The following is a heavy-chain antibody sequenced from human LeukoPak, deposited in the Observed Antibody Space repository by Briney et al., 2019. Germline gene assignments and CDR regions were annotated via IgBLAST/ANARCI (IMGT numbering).Heavy chain of an antibody. V-gene: IGHV3-30*02. Sequence: GGSLRLSCAASGFTFSSYGMHWVRQAPGKGLEWVAFIRYDGSNKYYADSVKGRFTISRDNSKNTLYLQMNSLRAEDTAVYYCAKDGDRDPYYYYYYYMDVWGKGTTVTVSS. D-gene: IGHD3-10*01. J-gene: IGHJ6*03. CDR3: AKDGDRDPYYYYYYYMDV. CDR1: GFTFSSYG. CDR2: IRYDGSNK.